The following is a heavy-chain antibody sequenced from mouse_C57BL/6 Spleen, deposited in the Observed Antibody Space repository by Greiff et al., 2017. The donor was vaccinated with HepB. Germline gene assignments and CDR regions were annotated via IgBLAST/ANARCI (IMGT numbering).Heavy chain of an antibody. CDR3: ARGSPAMDY. V-gene: IGHV1-19*01. Sequence: VQLQQSGPVLVKPGASVKMSCKASGYTFTDYYMNWVKQSHGKSLEWIGVINPYNGGTSYNQKFKGKATLTVDKSSSTAYMELNSLTSEDSAVYYCARGSPAMDYWGQGTSVTVSS. CDR2: INPYNGGT. CDR1: GYTFTDYY. J-gene: IGHJ4*01.